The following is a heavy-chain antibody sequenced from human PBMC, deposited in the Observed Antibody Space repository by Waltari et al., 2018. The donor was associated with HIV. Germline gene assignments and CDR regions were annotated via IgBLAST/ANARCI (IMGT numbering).Heavy chain of an antibody. J-gene: IGHJ2*01. D-gene: IGHD6-19*01. Sequence: QVQLQESGPGLVKPSETLSLTCAVSGYSISSGYYWGWIRQPPGKGLEWIGTIYHTGSTYYNPSLKSRVTISVDTSKNQFSLKLSSVTAADTAVYYCAREAVAGPAWYFDLWGRGTLVTVSS. V-gene: IGHV4-38-2*02. CDR2: IYHTGST. CDR1: GYSISSGYY. CDR3: AREAVAGPAWYFDL.